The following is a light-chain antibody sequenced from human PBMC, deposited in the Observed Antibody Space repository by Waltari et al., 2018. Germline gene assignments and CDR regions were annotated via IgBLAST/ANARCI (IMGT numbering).Light chain of an antibody. CDR1: SLRRFY. J-gene: IGLJ2*01. CDR2: GQN. Sequence: SSELTQDPAVSVALGQTVRITCQGDSLRRFYASWYQQWPGQAPILVLYGQNNRPSGIPDRFSGSTSGNTASLTITRAQAEDEGDYFCHSRDTTSTRLFGGGTRVTV. V-gene: IGLV3-19*01. CDR3: HSRDTTSTRL.